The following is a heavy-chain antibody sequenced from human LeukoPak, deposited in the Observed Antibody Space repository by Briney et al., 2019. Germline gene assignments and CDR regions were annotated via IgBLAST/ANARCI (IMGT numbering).Heavy chain of an antibody. CDR3: ARWGQLAFDY. CDR2: ISSNGGST. V-gene: IGHV3-64*01. Sequence: GGSLRLSCAASGFTFSSYAMHWVRQAPGKGLEYVSAISSNGGSTYYANSVKGRFTISRDNSKNTLYLQMGSLRAEDMAVYYCARWGQLAFDYWGQGTLVTVSS. CDR1: GFTFSSYA. D-gene: IGHD6-6*01. J-gene: IGHJ4*02.